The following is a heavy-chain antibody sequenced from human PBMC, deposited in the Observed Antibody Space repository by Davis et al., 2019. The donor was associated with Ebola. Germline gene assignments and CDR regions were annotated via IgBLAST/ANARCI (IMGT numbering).Heavy chain of an antibody. CDR1: GFTFNTYA. J-gene: IGHJ4*02. D-gene: IGHD3-22*01. CDR2: ISSSGFVT. V-gene: IGHV3-23*01. CDR3: TKGDRDYSSSPFDY. Sequence: GESLKISCAASGFTFNTYAMSWVRQPPGQALEWVPSISSSGFVTYYADSVKGRFTISRDSSKNTLDLQMNSLRAEDTALYSCTKGDRDYSSSPFDYWGQGTLVTVSS.